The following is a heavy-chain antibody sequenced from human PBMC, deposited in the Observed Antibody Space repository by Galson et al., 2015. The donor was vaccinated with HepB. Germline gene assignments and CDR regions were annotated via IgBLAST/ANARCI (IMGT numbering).Heavy chain of an antibody. Sequence: SLRLSCAASGFTFSGSGIHWVRLASGKGLEWVGRIRNRANNYATAYAASVRGRFTVSRDDSKNTAYLQMNSLKTEDTAVYYCTRPGYGSSWFLDYSHGIDSWSQGTTVTVS. V-gene: IGHV3-73*01. J-gene: IGHJ6*02. CDR2: IRNRANNYAT. CDR1: GFTFSGSG. D-gene: IGHD6-13*01. CDR3: TRPGYGSSWFLDYSHGIDS.